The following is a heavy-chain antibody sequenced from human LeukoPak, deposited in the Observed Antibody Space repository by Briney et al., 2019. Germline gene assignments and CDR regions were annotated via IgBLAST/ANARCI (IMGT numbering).Heavy chain of an antibody. CDR3: ARHKYQPDS. J-gene: IGHJ4*02. CDR1: GYTFTGYF. Sequence: ASVKVSCKASGYTFTGYFIHWVRQAPGQGLEWMGWINPNTSATKYTRTFHGRVTMTRDTSINTAYMELNSVKADDTAVYYCARHKYQPDSWGQGTLVTVSS. V-gene: IGHV1-2*02. D-gene: IGHD2-2*01. CDR2: INPNTSAT.